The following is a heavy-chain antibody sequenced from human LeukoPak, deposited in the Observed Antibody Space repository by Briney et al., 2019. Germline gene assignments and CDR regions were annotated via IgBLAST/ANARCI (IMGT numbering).Heavy chain of an antibody. CDR2: IYHSGST. J-gene: IGHJ4*02. Sequence: SETLSLTCTVSGGSISSYYWSWIRQPPGKGLEWIGYIYHSGSTYYNPSLKSRVTISVDRSKNQFSLKLSSVTAADTAVYYCARGYPGDDFWSGYYHYYFDYWGQGTLVTVSS. CDR3: ARGYPGDDFWSGYYHYYFDY. CDR1: GGSISSYY. D-gene: IGHD3-3*01. V-gene: IGHV4-59*12.